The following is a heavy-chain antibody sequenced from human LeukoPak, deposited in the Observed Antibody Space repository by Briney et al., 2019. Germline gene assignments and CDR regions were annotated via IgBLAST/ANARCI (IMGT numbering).Heavy chain of an antibody. CDR1: GFTFSSYW. CDR3: ARSHYDFWGNYYYGMDV. V-gene: IGHV3-66*01. J-gene: IGHJ6*02. D-gene: IGHD3-3*01. CDR2: IYSGGST. Sequence: GGSLRLSCAASGFTFSSYWMHWVRQAPGKGLEWVSVIYSGGSTYYADSVKGRFTISRDNSKNTLYLQMNSLRAEDTAVYYCARSHYDFWGNYYYGMDVWGQGTTVTVSS.